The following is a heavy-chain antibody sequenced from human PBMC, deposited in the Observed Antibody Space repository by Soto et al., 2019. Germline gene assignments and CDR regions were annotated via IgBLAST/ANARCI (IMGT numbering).Heavy chain of an antibody. J-gene: IGHJ4*02. D-gene: IGHD5-12*01. CDR2: IYYSGST. Sequence: TLETLSLTCRFSGGSISSSSYCWGWIRQPPGKGLEWIGSIYYSGSTYYNPSLKSRVTVSVDTSKNQFSLKLSPVTAADTAVYYCARGESRDGYNYLHNYWGQGTLVTVSS. V-gene: IGHV4-39*01. CDR1: GGSISSSSYC. CDR3: ARGESRDGYNYLHNY.